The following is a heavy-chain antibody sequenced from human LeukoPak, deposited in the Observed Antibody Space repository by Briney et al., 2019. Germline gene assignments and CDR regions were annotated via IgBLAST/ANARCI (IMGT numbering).Heavy chain of an antibody. CDR2: IYYSGST. CDR1: GGSISSYY. V-gene: IGHV4-59*01. CDR3: ARARRFYYDFWSGPDTKNWFDP. D-gene: IGHD3-3*01. Sequence: SETLSLTCTVSGGSISSYYWSWIRQPPGKGLEWIGYIYYSGSTNYNPSLKSRVTISVDTSKNQFSLKLSSVTAADTAVYYRARARRFYYDFWSGPDTKNWFDPWGQGTLVTVSS. J-gene: IGHJ5*02.